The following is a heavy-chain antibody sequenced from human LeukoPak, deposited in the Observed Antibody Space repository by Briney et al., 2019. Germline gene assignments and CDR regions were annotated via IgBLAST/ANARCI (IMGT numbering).Heavy chain of an antibody. J-gene: IGHJ4*02. V-gene: IGHV3-33*06. CDR2: IWYDGSNK. Sequence: GGSLRLSCAASGFTFSSYGMHWVRQAPGKGLEWVAVIWYDGSNKYYADSVKGRFTISRDNSKNTLYLQMNSLRAEDTAVYYCAKATYYYDSSGYYPADYWGQGTLVTVSS. CDR3: AKATYYYDSSGYYPADY. D-gene: IGHD3-22*01. CDR1: GFTFSSYG.